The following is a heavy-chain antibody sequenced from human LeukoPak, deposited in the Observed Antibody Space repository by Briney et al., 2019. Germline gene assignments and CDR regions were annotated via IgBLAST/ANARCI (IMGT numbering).Heavy chain of an antibody. V-gene: IGHV1-18*01. CDR2: ISAYNGNT. D-gene: IGHD4-17*01. CDR3: ARATTVTYGSYYFDY. J-gene: IGHJ4*02. Sequence: ASVTVSCTASGYTFTIYGISWVRQAPGQGLEWMGWISAYNGNTNYAQKLQGRVTMTTDTSTSTAYMELRSLRSDDTAVYYCARATTVTYGSYYFDYWGQGTLVTVSS. CDR1: GYTFTIYG.